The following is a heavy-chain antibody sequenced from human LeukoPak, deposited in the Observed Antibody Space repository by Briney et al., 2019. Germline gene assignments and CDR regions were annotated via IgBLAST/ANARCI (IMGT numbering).Heavy chain of an antibody. CDR2: TSYDGSNK. J-gene: IGHJ6*03. CDR3: AKRRGLELTYYYHMDV. Sequence: AGGSLRLSCAASGFTFSSYGMHWVRQAPGKGLEWVAVTSYDGSNKYYADSVKGRFTISRDNSKNTLYLQMNSLRAEDTAVYYCAKRRGLELTYYYHMDVWGKGTTVTVSS. D-gene: IGHD1-7*01. CDR1: GFTFSSYG. V-gene: IGHV3-30*18.